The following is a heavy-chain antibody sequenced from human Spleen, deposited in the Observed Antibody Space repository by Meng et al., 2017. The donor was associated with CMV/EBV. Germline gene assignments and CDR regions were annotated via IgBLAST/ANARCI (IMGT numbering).Heavy chain of an antibody. J-gene: IGHJ4*02. Sequence: SLKISCAASGFTFDDYAMHWVRQAPGKGLEWVSGISWNSGSIGYADSVKGRFTISRDNAKNSLYLQMNSLRAEDTALYYCAKELAGYSSGFDYWGQGTLVTVSS. V-gene: IGHV3-9*01. CDR2: ISWNSGSI. D-gene: IGHD6-19*01. CDR1: GFTFDDYA. CDR3: AKELAGYSSGFDY.